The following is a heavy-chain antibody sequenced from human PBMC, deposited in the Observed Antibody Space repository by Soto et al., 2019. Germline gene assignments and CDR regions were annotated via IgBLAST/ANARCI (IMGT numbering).Heavy chain of an antibody. D-gene: IGHD2-2*01. Sequence: GGSLRLSCAASGFTFSSYAMSWVRQAPGKGLEWVSAISGSGDRTYYADSVKGRFTISRDNSKNTLYLQMNTLRAEDTAIYHCAKDLRCRAYCSSSSCYVFDYWGQGALVTVSS. J-gene: IGHJ4*02. CDR2: ISGSGDRT. V-gene: IGHV3-23*01. CDR3: AKDLRCRAYCSSSSCYVFDY. CDR1: GFTFSSYA.